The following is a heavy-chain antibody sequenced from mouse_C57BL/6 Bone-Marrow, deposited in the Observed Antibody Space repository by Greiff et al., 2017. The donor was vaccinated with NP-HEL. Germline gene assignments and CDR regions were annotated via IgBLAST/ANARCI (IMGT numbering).Heavy chain of an antibody. CDR2: IYPRDGST. CDR1: GYTFTDHT. V-gene: IGHV1-78*01. Sequence: VHLVESDAELVKPGASVKISCKVSGYTFTDHTIHWMKQRPEQGLEWIGYIYPRDGSTKYNEKFKGKATLTADKSSSTAYMQLNSLTSEDSAVYFCARRVASNYAWFAYWGQGTLVTVSA. J-gene: IGHJ3*01. D-gene: IGHD2-5*01. CDR3: ARRVASNYAWFAY.